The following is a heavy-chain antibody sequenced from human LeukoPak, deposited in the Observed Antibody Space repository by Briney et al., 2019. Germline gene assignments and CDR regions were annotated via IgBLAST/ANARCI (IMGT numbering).Heavy chain of an antibody. CDR2: ISGSGGST. Sequence: GGSLRLSCAASGFTFSSYAMSWVRQAPGKGLEWVSAISGSGGSTYYADSVKGRFTISRGNSKNTLYLQMNSLRAEDTAVYYCGRNYYGSGSYYYYMDVWGKGTTVTVSS. CDR1: GFTFSSYA. J-gene: IGHJ6*03. D-gene: IGHD3-10*01. V-gene: IGHV3-23*01. CDR3: GRNYYGSGSYYYYMDV.